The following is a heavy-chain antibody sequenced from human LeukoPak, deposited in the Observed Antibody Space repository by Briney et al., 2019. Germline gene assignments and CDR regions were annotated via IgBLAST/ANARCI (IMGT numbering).Heavy chain of an antibody. CDR3: ARGLLWFGELIPTAFDI. J-gene: IGHJ3*02. D-gene: IGHD3-10*01. V-gene: IGHV4-30-2*01. Sequence: SQTLSLTCAVSGGSISSGGYSWSWIRQPPGKGLEWIVYIYHSGSTYYNPSLKSRVTISVDRSKNQFSLKLSSVTAADTAVYYCARGLLWFGELIPTAFDIWGQGTMVTVSS. CDR1: GGSISSGGYS. CDR2: IYHSGST.